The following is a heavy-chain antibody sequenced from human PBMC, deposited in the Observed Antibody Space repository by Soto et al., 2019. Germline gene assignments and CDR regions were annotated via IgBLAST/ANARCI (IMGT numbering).Heavy chain of an antibody. D-gene: IGHD3-3*01. CDR2: IYTSGST. J-gene: IGHJ5*02. CDR3: ASEVVWGYYVGNWFDP. V-gene: IGHV4-4*07. Sequence: SETLSLTCTVSGGSISSYYWSWIRQPAGKGLEWVGRIYTSGSTNYNPSLKSRVTMSVDTSKNQFSLKLSSVTAADTAVYYCASEVVWGYYVGNWFDPWGQGTLVTVSS. CDR1: GGSISSYY.